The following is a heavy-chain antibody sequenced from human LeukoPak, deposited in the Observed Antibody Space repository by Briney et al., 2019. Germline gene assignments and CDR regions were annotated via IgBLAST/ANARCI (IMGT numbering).Heavy chain of an antibody. Sequence: ASVKVSCKASGYTFTTYYIHWVRQAPGQGLEWMGIINPGGGSTTYAQNFQGRFTMTRDMSTSTVYMELSSLRSEDTAVYYCAREVGDGYNHLNWFDPWGQGTLVTVSS. D-gene: IGHD5-24*01. CDR1: GYTFTTYY. V-gene: IGHV1-46*01. CDR3: AREVGDGYNHLNWFDP. J-gene: IGHJ5*02. CDR2: INPGGGST.